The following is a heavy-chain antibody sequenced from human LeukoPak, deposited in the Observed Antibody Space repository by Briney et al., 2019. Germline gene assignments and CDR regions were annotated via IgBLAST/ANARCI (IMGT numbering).Heavy chain of an antibody. Sequence: ASVKVSCKASGYTFTSYDINWVRQATGQGLEWMGWMNPTSGNTGHAQKFQGRVTMTRNTSISTAYMELSSLRSEDTAVYYCARGRGGYYYDSSGYIYYFDYWGQGTLVTVSS. D-gene: IGHD3-22*01. V-gene: IGHV1-8*01. CDR2: MNPTSGNT. CDR1: GYTFTSYD. J-gene: IGHJ4*02. CDR3: ARGRGGYYYDSSGYIYYFDY.